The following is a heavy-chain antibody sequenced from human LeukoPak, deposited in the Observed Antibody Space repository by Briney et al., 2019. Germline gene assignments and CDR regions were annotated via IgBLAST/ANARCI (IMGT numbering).Heavy chain of an antibody. J-gene: IGHJ4*02. CDR3: ARDARIQWELRRFDY. V-gene: IGHV1-46*01. CDR2: INPSGGST. CDR1: GYTFTSYC. D-gene: IGHD1-26*01. Sequence: GASVKVSCKASGYTFTSYCMHWVRQAPGQGLEWMGIINPSGGSTSYAQKFQGRVTMTRDTTTSTVYMELSSLRSEDTAVYYCARDARIQWELRRFDYWGQGTLVTVSS.